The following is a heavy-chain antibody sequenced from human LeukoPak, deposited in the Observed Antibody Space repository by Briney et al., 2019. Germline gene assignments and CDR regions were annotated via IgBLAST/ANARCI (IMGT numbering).Heavy chain of an antibody. J-gene: IGHJ4*02. CDR3: AKDPGSGIPPHYFDY. D-gene: IGHD3-10*01. V-gene: IGHV3-30*18. Sequence: GGSLRLSCAASGFTFSSYGMHWVRQAPGKGLEWVAVISYDGGSEYYADSVKGRFTISRDNSENTLYLQMISLSSEDTAVYYCAKDPGSGIPPHYFDYWGQGTLVTVSS. CDR2: ISYDGGSE. CDR1: GFTFSSYG.